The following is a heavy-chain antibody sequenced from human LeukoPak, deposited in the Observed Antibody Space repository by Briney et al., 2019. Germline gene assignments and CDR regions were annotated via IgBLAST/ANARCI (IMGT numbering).Heavy chain of an antibody. D-gene: IGHD4-17*01. Sequence: PGGSLRLSCAASGFTFSSYWMSWVRQAPGKGLEWVAKIKQDGSEKYYVDSVKGRFTISRDNAKNSLYLQMNSLRAEDTAVYYCARDVYYGDSTMLDYWGQGTLVTVSS. CDR1: GFTFSSYW. J-gene: IGHJ4*02. CDR2: IKQDGSEK. V-gene: IGHV3-7*01. CDR3: ARDVYYGDSTMLDY.